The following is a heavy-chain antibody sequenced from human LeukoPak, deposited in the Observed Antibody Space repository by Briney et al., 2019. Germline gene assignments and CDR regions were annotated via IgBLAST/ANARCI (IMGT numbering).Heavy chain of an antibody. CDR2: IYYSGST. J-gene: IGHJ4*02. D-gene: IGHD3-22*01. CDR1: GASISSGSYY. V-gene: IGHV4-39*07. Sequence: PSETLSLTCTDSGASISSGSYYWGWIRQPPGKGLEWIGSIYYSGSTYYNPSLKSRVTISVDTSKNQFSLKLSSVTAADTALYYCAREFDSSGYYLYAIDYWGQGTLVTVSS. CDR3: AREFDSSGYYLYAIDY.